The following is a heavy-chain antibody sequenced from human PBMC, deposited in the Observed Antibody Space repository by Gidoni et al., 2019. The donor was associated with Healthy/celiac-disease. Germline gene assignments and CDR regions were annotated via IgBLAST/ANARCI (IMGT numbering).Heavy chain of an antibody. D-gene: IGHD6-13*01. CDR1: GGSISSSSYY. Sequence: QLQLQESGPGLVKPSETLSLTCTVSGGSISSSSYYWGWIRQPPGKGLEWIGSIYYSGSTYYNPSLKSRVTISVDTSKNQFSLKLSSVTAADTAVYYCARIRQPLRPDYWGQGTLVTVSS. V-gene: IGHV4-39*01. J-gene: IGHJ4*02. CDR3: ARIRQPLRPDY. CDR2: IYYSGST.